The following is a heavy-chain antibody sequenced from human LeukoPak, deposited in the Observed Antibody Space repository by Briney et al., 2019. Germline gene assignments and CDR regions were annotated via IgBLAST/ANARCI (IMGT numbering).Heavy chain of an antibody. CDR1: GGSISSHY. V-gene: IGHV4-59*11. CDR2: IYHSGST. J-gene: IGHJ4*02. D-gene: IGHD4-17*01. CDR3: ARVAYGDYVAFDY. Sequence: SETLSLTCTVSGGSISSHYWSWIRQPPGKGLEWMGYIYHSGSTYYNPSLKSRVTISVDRSKNQFSLKLSSVTAADTAVYYCARVAYGDYVAFDYWGQGTLVTVSS.